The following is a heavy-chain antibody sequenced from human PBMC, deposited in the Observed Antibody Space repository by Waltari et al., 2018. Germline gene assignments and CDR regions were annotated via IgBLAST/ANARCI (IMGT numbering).Heavy chain of an antibody. V-gene: IGHV3-48*03. CDR3: ARQDITMVRGVIVGLDAFDI. J-gene: IGHJ3*02. Sequence: EVQLVESGGGLVQPGGSLRLSCAASGFTFRSYEMNWVRQASGKGLEWVSYIGSSGSTIYYADSVKGRFTISGDNAKNSLYLQMNSLRAEDTAVYYCARQDITMVRGVIVGLDAFDIWGQGTMVTVSS. CDR2: IGSSGSTI. CDR1: GFTFRSYE. D-gene: IGHD3-10*01.